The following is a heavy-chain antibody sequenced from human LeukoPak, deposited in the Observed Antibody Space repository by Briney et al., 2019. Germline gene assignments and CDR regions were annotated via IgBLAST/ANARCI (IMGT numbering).Heavy chain of an antibody. Sequence: GASVKVSCKASGYTFSGYYMHWVRQAPGQGLEWMGWINPNSGGTNYAQKFQGRVTMTRDTSISTAYMELSRLRPDDTAVYYCARVGDGGSYSQIGYWGQGTLVTVSS. J-gene: IGHJ4*02. CDR1: GYTFSGYY. CDR3: ARVGDGGSYSQIGY. V-gene: IGHV1-2*02. D-gene: IGHD1-26*01. CDR2: INPNSGGT.